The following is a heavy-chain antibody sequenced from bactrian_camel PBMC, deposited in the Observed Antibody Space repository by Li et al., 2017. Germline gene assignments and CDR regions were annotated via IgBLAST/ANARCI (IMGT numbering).Heavy chain of an antibody. Sequence: HVQLVESGGGLVQAGGSLRLSCTASGLTFNDYAMGWFRQAPGKEREGVSCITWSDGKTYYADSVKGRFICSRDNAKNTVYLQMDSLKPEDTAVYYCVTDQGAWSVFDFAYWGQGTQVTVS. D-gene: IGHD8*01. V-gene: IGHV3S63*01. CDR3: VTDQGAWSVFDFAY. J-gene: IGHJ6*01. CDR2: ITWSDGKT. CDR1: GLTFNDYA.